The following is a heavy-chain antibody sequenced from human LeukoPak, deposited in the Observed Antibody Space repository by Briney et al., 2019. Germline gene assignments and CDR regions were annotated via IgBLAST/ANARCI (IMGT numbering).Heavy chain of an antibody. Sequence: SETLSLTCTVSGGSISSSSYYWGWIRQPPGKGLEWIGSIYYSGSTYYNPSLKSRVTISVDTSKNQFSLKLSSVTAADTAVYYCARTSVVVTAFTPYYYYYMDVWGKGTTVTVSS. J-gene: IGHJ6*03. D-gene: IGHD2-21*02. CDR2: IYYSGST. CDR1: GGSISSSSYY. V-gene: IGHV4-39*07. CDR3: ARTSVVVTAFTPYYYYYMDV.